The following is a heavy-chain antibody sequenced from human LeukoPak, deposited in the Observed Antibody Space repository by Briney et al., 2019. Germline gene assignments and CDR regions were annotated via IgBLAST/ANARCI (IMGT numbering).Heavy chain of an antibody. CDR3: ARGGSYDYVWGNLASYYFDY. CDR2: ISSSSSYI. CDR1: GFTFSSYS. Sequence: GGSLRLSCAASGFTFSSYSMNWVRQAPGKGLEWVSSISSSSSYIYYADSVKGRFTISRDNAKNSLYLQMNSLRAEDTAVYYCARGGSYDYVWGNLASYYFDYWGQGTLVTVSS. V-gene: IGHV3-21*01. D-gene: IGHD3-16*01. J-gene: IGHJ4*02.